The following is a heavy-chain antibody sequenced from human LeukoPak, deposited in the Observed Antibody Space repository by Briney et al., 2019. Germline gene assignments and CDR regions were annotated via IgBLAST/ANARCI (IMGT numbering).Heavy chain of an antibody. Sequence: GASVKVSCKASGYTFTSYGISWVRQAPGQGLEWMGWISAYNGNTNYAQKLQGRVTMTTDTSTSTAYMELRSLRSDDTAVYYCATDVPWVVGADDAFDIWGQGTMVTVSS. CDR1: GYTFTSYG. D-gene: IGHD1-26*01. CDR3: ATDVPWVVGADDAFDI. V-gene: IGHV1-18*01. CDR2: ISAYNGNT. J-gene: IGHJ3*02.